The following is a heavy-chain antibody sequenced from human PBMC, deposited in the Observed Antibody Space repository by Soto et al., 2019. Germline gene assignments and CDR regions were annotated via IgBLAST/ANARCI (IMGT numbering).Heavy chain of an antibody. D-gene: IGHD6-13*01. V-gene: IGHV3-30-3*01. CDR1: GFTFSSYA. CDR2: ISYDGSNK. CDR3: TRDASYSSSWYGGYFDY. J-gene: IGHJ4*02. Sequence: QVQLVESGGGVVQPGRSLRLSCAASGFTFSSYAMHWVRQAPGKGLEWVAVISYDGSNKYYADSVKGRFTISRDNSKNTLYLKMNSLRAEDTAVYYCTRDASYSSSWYGGYFDYWGQGTLVTVSS.